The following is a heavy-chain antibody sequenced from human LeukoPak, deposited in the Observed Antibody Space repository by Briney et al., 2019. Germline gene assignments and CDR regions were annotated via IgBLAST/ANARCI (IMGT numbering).Heavy chain of an antibody. V-gene: IGHV1-2*02. CDR2: INPNSGGT. J-gene: IGHJ4*02. Sequence: ASVKVSCKASGYTFTGYYMHWVRQAPGQGLEWMGWINPNSGGTNYAQKLQGRVTMTRDTSNSTAYMELSRLSSDDTAVYYCARGWDVVVPAANVGVDYWGQGTLVTVSS. D-gene: IGHD2-2*01. CDR1: GYTFTGYY. CDR3: ARGWDVVVPAANVGVDY.